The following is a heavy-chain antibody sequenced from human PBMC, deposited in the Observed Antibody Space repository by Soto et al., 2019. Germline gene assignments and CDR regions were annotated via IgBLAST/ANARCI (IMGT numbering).Heavy chain of an antibody. CDR3: AREQIAAAGNYYYYYGMDV. CDR2: IYSGGST. CDR1: GFTVSSNY. J-gene: IGHJ6*02. Sequence: PGGSLRLSCAASGFTVSSNYMSWVRQAPGKGLEWVSVIYSGGSTYYADSVKGRFTISRHNSKNTLYLQMNSLRAEDTAVYYCAREQIAAAGNYYYYYGMDVWGQGTTVTVSS. D-gene: IGHD6-13*01. V-gene: IGHV3-53*04.